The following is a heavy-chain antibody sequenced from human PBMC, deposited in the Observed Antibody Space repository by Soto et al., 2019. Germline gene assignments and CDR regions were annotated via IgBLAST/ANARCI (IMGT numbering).Heavy chain of an antibody. Sequence: EVQLVESGGGLVQPGGSVRLSCAASGFTFTRYWMSWVRQPPGKGLEWVAKIRQDGNEKYYVDSVKGRFTVSRDNAKNSLYLQMNSLRAEDTAVYYCARSGEAAREALRYYYYYGMDVWGQGTTVTVSS. CDR2: IRQDGNEK. J-gene: IGHJ6*02. V-gene: IGHV3-7*03. CDR1: GFTFTRYW. CDR3: ARSGEAAREALRYYYYYGMDV. D-gene: IGHD6-6*01.